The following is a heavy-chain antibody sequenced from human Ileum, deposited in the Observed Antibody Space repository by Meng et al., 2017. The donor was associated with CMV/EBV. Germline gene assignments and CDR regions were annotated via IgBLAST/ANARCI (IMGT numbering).Heavy chain of an antibody. CDR3: ARDRWVVPAAIPPRNWFDP. Sequence: GESLKISCAASGFTFSSYWMHWVRQALGKGLVWVSRINSDGSSTSYADSVKGRFTISRDNAKNTLYLQMNSLRAEDTAVYYCARDRWVVPAAIPPRNWFDPWGQGTLVTVSS. CDR2: INSDGSST. D-gene: IGHD2-2*02. V-gene: IGHV3-74*01. CDR1: GFTFSSYW. J-gene: IGHJ5*02.